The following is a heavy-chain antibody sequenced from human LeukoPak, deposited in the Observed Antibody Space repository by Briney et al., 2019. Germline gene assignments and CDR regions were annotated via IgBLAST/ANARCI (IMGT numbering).Heavy chain of an antibody. J-gene: IGHJ4*02. CDR3: ARSVETANLKN. D-gene: IGHD5-18*01. V-gene: IGHV1-46*01. CDR2: INPSGGSS. CDR1: GYIFTSYY. Sequence: GSVKVSCKTSGYIFTSYYMHWVRQAPGQGLEWMGIINPSGGSSYYAQKFQGRVTLTSDMSTSTMYMDLRSLRSEDTAFYYCARSVETANLKNWGKGPLVSVSS.